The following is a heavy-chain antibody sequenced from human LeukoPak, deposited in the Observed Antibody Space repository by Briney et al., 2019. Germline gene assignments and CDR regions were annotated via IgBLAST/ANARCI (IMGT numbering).Heavy chain of an antibody. J-gene: IGHJ3*02. CDR2: ICHSGST. V-gene: IGHV4-38-2*02. Sequence: SETLSLTCTVSGYSLSSGYYWGWIRQPPGKGLGWIGSICHSGSTYYNPSLKSRVTISVDTSKNQFSLKLSSVTAADTAVYYCARDRGYSSSWYGGWNAFDIWGQGTMVTVSS. CDR1: GYSLSSGYY. CDR3: ARDRGYSSSWYGGWNAFDI. D-gene: IGHD6-13*01.